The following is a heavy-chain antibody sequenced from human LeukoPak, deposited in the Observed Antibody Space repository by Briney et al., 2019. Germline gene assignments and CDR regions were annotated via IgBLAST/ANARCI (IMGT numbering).Heavy chain of an antibody. V-gene: IGHV5-51*01. Sequence: GESLQISCQGSGYSFANYWIGWVRQLPGKGLEWMGIIYPDDSDTEYSPSFQGQVTISADKSISTAYLQWSSLKASDTAMYYCARRYSYGSPYFDYWGQGTLVTVSS. D-gene: IGHD5-18*01. CDR1: GYSFANYW. CDR2: IYPDDSDT. CDR3: ARRYSYGSPYFDY. J-gene: IGHJ4*02.